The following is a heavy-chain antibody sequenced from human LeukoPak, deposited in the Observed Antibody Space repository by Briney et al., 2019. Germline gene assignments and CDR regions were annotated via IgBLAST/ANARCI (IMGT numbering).Heavy chain of an antibody. CDR2: IKQDGSEK. CDR1: GFTFSSYW. Sequence: GGSLRLSCAASGFTFSSYWMSWVRQAPEKGLEWVANIKQDGSEKYYVDSVKGRFTISRDNAKNSLYLQMNSLRAEDTAVYYCARSVGVGLYGMDVWGKGTTVTVSS. CDR3: ARSVGVGLYGMDV. D-gene: IGHD3-3*01. V-gene: IGHV3-7*03. J-gene: IGHJ6*04.